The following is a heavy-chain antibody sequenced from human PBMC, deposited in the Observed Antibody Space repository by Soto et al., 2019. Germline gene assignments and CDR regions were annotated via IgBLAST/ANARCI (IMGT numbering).Heavy chain of an antibody. Sequence: LVESGGGVVQPGGSLRLSCAASAFTFRSYGMHWVRQAPGKGLEWVAVISYDGTNKYYADSVKGRFTISRDNSKRTLYLQMNSLRGEDTAVYYCIRSGNSHSFDYYYNMDVWGQGTTVTVSS. CDR3: IRSGNSHSFDYYYNMDV. D-gene: IGHD3-10*01. CDR2: ISYDGTNK. CDR1: AFTFRSYG. V-gene: IGHV3-30*03. J-gene: IGHJ6*02.